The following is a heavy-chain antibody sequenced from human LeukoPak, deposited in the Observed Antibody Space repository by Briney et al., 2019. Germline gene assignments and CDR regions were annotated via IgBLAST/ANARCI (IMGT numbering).Heavy chain of an antibody. CDR1: GYTLTELS. CDR2: FDPEDGET. V-gene: IGHV1-24*01. CDR3: ATATGGYSYGYAPFGY. J-gene: IGHJ4*02. D-gene: IGHD5-18*01. Sequence: ASVKVSCKVSGYTLTELSMHWVRQAPGKGLEWRGGFDPEDGETIYAQKFQGRVTMTEETSTDTAYMELSSLRSEDTAVYYCATATGGYSYGYAPFGYWGQGTLVTVSS.